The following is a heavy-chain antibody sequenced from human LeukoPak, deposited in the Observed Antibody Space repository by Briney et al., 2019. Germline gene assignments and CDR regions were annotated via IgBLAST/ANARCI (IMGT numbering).Heavy chain of an antibody. Sequence: GRSLRLSCAASGFTFSSYGMHWVRQAPGKGLEWVAVISYDGSNKYYADSVKGRFTISRDNSKNTLYLQMNSLRAEDTAVYYCAKDRGQYYYGSGDYWGQGTLVTVSS. V-gene: IGHV3-30*18. CDR3: AKDRGQYYYGSGDY. J-gene: IGHJ4*02. CDR1: GFTFSSYG. D-gene: IGHD3-10*01. CDR2: ISYDGSNK.